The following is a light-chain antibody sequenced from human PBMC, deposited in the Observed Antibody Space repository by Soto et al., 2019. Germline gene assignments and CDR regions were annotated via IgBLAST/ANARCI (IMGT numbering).Light chain of an antibody. V-gene: IGLV2-23*02. CDR3: CSAGGSPTYV. Sequence: QSVLTQPASVSGSPGQSITISCTGTSSNVGSYKLVSWYQQHPGKAPTLMIFEVNKRPSGVSNRFSGSKSGNTASLTISGLKVEDEADYYCCSAGGSPTYVFGTGTKVTVL. J-gene: IGLJ1*01. CDR1: SSNVGSYKL. CDR2: EVN.